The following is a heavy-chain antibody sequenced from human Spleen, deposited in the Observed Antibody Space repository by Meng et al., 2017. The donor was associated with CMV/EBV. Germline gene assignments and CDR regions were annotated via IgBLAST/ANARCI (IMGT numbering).Heavy chain of an antibody. CDR2: IKKDGSET. Sequence: GGSLRLSCAASGFPFNNYWMTWVRQAPGKGLEWVANIKKDGSETYYLDSLRGRFTISRDNTKNLLFLQMNSLRAEDTAVYYCARDTGATVTTWFLRESHYYYYYGMDVWGQGTTVTVSS. V-gene: IGHV3-7*01. CDR1: GFPFNNYW. D-gene: IGHD4-11*01. CDR3: ARDTGATVTTWFLRESHYYYYYGMDV. J-gene: IGHJ6*02.